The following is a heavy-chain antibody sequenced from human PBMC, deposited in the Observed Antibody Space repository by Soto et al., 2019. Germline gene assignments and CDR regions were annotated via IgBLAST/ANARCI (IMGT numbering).Heavy chain of an antibody. CDR1: GGSISSGGYS. Sequence: PSETLALSCAVWGGSISSGGYSGSCIRQPPWKGLEWIGYIYHSGSTYYDPSLKIRVTISVDRSKNQFSLKLSSVTAADTAVYYCPRTLLVPAGSLDGMDVSGQGTTVTVSS. CDR3: PRTLLVPAGSLDGMDV. J-gene: IGHJ6*02. V-gene: IGHV4-30-2*01. CDR2: IYHSGST. D-gene: IGHD2-2*01.